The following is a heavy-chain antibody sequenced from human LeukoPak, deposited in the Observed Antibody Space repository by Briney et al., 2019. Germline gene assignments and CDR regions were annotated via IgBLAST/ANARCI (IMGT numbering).Heavy chain of an antibody. D-gene: IGHD5-18*01. Sequence: GGSLRLSCAAAGFTFSSYSMNWVRQAPGKGLEWVSSISSSRGVMYYADSVKGRFTISRDNAKKSLYLQMNSLRAEDTAVYYCARDPRGYNYADWVYTWFDPWGQGTLVTVSS. V-gene: IGHV3-21*01. CDR3: ARDPRGYNYADWVYTWFDP. CDR1: GFTFSSYS. CDR2: ISSSRGVM. J-gene: IGHJ5*02.